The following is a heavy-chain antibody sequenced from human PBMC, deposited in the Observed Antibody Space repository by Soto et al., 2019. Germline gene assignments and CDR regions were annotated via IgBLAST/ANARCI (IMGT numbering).Heavy chain of an antibody. CDR3: ARDLGPRWLQSLYYYGMDV. D-gene: IGHD5-12*01. V-gene: IGHV4-30-4*01. J-gene: IGHJ6*04. CDR1: GGSISRGDYY. Sequence: LSLTFTVAGGSISRGDYYLSWIRQPPGKGLEWIGYIYYSGSTYYNPSLKSRVTISVDTSKNQFSLKLSSVTAADTAVYYCARDLGPRWLQSLYYYGMDVWGKGTTVTVSS. CDR2: IYYSGST.